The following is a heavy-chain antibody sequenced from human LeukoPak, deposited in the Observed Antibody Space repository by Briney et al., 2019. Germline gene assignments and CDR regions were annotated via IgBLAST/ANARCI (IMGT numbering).Heavy chain of an antibody. CDR1: GGYMNSYY. V-gene: IGHV4-59*01. J-gene: IGHJ6*04. Sequence: SETLSLTCTVSGGYMNSYYWSWIRQAPGKGLEWVAFIFYSGGTNSNPSLKNRVTISVDTSKNQFSLKLSSVTAADTDVYYCERAKFYCSSTREDCHYYGMDVWGKGTTVTVSS. D-gene: IGHD2-2*01. CDR3: ERAKFYCSSTREDCHYYGMDV. CDR2: IFYSGGT.